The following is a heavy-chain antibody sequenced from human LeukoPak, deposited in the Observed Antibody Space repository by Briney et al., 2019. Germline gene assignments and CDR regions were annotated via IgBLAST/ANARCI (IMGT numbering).Heavy chain of an antibody. D-gene: IGHD3-9*01. CDR2: TYPGDSDT. Sequence: GESLKISCKGSGYSSTSYWIGWVRQMPGKGLEWMGITYPGDSDTRYSPSFQGQVTISADKSISTAYLQWSSLKASDTAMYYCARRYFDWLSNQYYFDYWGQGTLVTVSS. CDR3: ARRYFDWLSNQYYFDY. J-gene: IGHJ4*02. V-gene: IGHV5-51*01. CDR1: GYSSTSYW.